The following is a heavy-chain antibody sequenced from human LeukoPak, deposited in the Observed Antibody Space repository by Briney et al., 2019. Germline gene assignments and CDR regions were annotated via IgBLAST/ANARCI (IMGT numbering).Heavy chain of an antibody. CDR1: GGSISSYY. V-gene: IGHV4-4*07. J-gene: IGHJ6*03. D-gene: IGHD4-11*01. Sequence: SSETLSLTCTVSGGSISSYYWSWIRQPAGKGLEWIGRIYTSGSTNYNPSLKSRVTMSVDTSKNQFSLKLSSVTAADTAVYYCASPSDYSDYYYYIDVWGKGTTVTVSS. CDR3: ASPSDYSDYYYYIDV. CDR2: IYTSGST.